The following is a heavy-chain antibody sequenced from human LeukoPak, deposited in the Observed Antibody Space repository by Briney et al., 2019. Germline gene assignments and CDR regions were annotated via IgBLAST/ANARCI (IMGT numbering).Heavy chain of an antibody. V-gene: IGHV1-2*02. CDR1: GYTFTGYY. D-gene: IGHD5-12*01. CDR2: INPNSDGT. CDR3: AGCRMVAPDY. J-gene: IGHJ4*02. Sequence: ASVKDSCKASGYTFTGYYMHWVRQAPGQGLEWMGWINPNSDGTNYAQKFQGRVTMTRDTSISTAYMELSRLRSDDTAVYYCAGCRMVAPDYWGQGTLVTVSS.